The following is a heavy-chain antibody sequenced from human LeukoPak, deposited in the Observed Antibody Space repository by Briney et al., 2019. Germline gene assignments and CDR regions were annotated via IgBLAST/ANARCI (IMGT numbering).Heavy chain of an antibody. V-gene: IGHV4-34*01. J-gene: IGHJ4*02. CDR2: INHSGST. CDR1: GGSFSDYY. Sequence: SETLSLTCAVYGGSFSDYYWSWIRQPPGKGLEWIGEINHSGSTNYNPSLKSRVTISADSSKNQFSLKLSSVTAADTAVYYCAREGVPAATYSFDFRGQETLVTVSS. D-gene: IGHD2-2*01. CDR3: AREGVPAATYSFDF.